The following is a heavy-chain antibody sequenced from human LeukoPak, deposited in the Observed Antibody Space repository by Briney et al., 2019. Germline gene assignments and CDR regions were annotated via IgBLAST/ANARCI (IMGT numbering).Heavy chain of an antibody. D-gene: IGHD3-10*01. CDR1: GFNFSSYW. J-gene: IGHJ4*02. Sequence: GGSLRLSCAASGFNFSSYWMSWVRQAPGKGLEWVANIKQDGSEKYYVDSVKGRFTISRDNAKNSLYLQMNSLRAEDTAVYYYARDRRGPFDYWGQGTLVTVSS. CDR3: ARDRRGPFDY. V-gene: IGHV3-7*03. CDR2: IKQDGSEK.